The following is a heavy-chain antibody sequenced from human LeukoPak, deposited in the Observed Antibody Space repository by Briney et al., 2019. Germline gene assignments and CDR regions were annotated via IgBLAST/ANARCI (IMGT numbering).Heavy chain of an antibody. CDR1: GGSISSYY. CDR3: ARTKPLDPFDF. CDR2: IYYSGNT. V-gene: IGHV4-59*01. J-gene: IGHJ3*01. Sequence: SEALSLTCTVSGGSISSYYWSWIRQPPGKGLEWIGYIYYSGNTYYNPSLKSRVTMSVDTSKNQFSLKVNSVTAADTAVYYCARTKPLDPFDFWGQGTLVTVSS.